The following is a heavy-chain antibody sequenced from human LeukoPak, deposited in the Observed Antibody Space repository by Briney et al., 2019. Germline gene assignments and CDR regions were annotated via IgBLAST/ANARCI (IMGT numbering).Heavy chain of an antibody. D-gene: IGHD3-10*01. Sequence: GASVKVSCKASGYTFTGYYMHWVRQAPGQGLEWMGWIDPNSGGTNYAQKFQGRVTMTRDTSISTAYMELSRLRSDDTAVYYCARDSESWFGENDAFDIWGQGTMVTVPS. CDR3: ARDSESWFGENDAFDI. CDR1: GYTFTGYY. CDR2: IDPNSGGT. V-gene: IGHV1-2*02. J-gene: IGHJ3*02.